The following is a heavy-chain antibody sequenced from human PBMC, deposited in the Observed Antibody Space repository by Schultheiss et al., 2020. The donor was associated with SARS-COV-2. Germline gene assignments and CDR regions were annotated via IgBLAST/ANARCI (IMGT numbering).Heavy chain of an antibody. V-gene: IGHV4-4*08. D-gene: IGHD1-26*01. CDR3: AREWAPAFFDY. CDR1: GFTFSSYE. J-gene: IGHJ4*02. Sequence: GSLRLSCAASGFTFSSYEMNWVRQAPGKGLEWIGYIYYSGSTNYNPSLKSRVTISVDTSKNQFSLKLSSVTAADTAVYYCAREWAPAFFDYWGQGTLVTVSS. CDR2: IYYSGST.